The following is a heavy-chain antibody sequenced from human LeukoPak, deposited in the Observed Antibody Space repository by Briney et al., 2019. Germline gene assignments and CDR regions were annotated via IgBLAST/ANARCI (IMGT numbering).Heavy chain of an antibody. Sequence: PGGSLRLSCAASGFTVSSNYMSWVRQAPGKGLEWVSAISGSGGSTYYADSVKGRFTISRDNSKNTLYLQMNSLRAEDTAVYYCAKDLWYSYGPRYFDYWGQGTLVTVSS. CDR3: AKDLWYSYGPRYFDY. D-gene: IGHD5-18*01. J-gene: IGHJ4*02. V-gene: IGHV3-23*01. CDR2: ISGSGGST. CDR1: GFTVSSNY.